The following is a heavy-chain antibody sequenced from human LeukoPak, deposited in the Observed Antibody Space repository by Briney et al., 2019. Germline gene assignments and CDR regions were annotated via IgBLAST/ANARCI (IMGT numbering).Heavy chain of an antibody. V-gene: IGHV3-66*01. J-gene: IGHJ4*02. CDR1: GFTFSSYR. CDR3: ASTQRGDYFDY. CDR2: IYSGGST. D-gene: IGHD2-15*01. Sequence: GGSLRLSCAASGFTFSSYRMYWVRQAPGKGLEWVSVIYSGGSTYYADSVKGRFTISRDNSKNTLYLQMNSLRAEDTAVYYCASTQRGDYFDYWGQGTLVTVSS.